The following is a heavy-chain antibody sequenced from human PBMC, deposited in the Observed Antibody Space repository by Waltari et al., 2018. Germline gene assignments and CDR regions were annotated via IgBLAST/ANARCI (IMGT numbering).Heavy chain of an antibody. CDR1: GFTFSIYS. D-gene: IGHD2-15*01. V-gene: IGHV3-48*04. CDR3: ARWNIGADY. Sequence: EVQLVESGGGSVQPGGSLRLSCAASGFTFSIYSMIGVRQAPGKGLVWVSYINTRSTTIYYADSVKGRLTTSRDNAKNSLYLQMNSLRAEDTAVYYCARWNIGADYWGQGTLVTVSS. CDR2: INTRSTTI. J-gene: IGHJ4*02.